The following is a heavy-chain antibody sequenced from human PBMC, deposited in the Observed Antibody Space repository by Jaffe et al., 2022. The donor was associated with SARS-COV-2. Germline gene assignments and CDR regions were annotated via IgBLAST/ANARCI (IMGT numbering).Heavy chain of an antibody. D-gene: IGHD6-19*01. V-gene: IGHV1-2*02. Sequence: QVQLVQSGAEVKKPGASVKVSCKASGYTFTGYYMHWVRQAPGQGLEWMGWINPNSGGTNYAQKFQGRVTMTRDTSISTAYMELSRLRSDDTAVYYCARVEAVAGDYYYYGMDVWGQGTTVTVSS. CDR1: GYTFTGYY. CDR2: INPNSGGT. J-gene: IGHJ6*02. CDR3: ARVEAVAGDYYYYGMDV.